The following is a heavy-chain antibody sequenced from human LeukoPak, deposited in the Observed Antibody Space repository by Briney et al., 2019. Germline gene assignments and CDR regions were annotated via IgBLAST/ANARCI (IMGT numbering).Heavy chain of an antibody. CDR2: IFYSGGST. Sequence: PSETLSLTCTVSGGSIIGHWWSWIRQPPGKGLEWIGDIFYSGGSTNYNPSLKSRLTMSLDTSKNQFSLKLTSVTAADTAMNYCARRNTADASIDFWGQGTLVTASS. CDR3: ARRNTADASIDF. V-gene: IGHV4-59*08. CDR1: GGSIIGHW. J-gene: IGHJ4*02. D-gene: IGHD2/OR15-2a*01.